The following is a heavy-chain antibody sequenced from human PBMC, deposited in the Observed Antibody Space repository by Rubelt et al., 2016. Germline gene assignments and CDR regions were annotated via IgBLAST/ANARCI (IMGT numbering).Heavy chain of an antibody. Sequence: QVQLQQWGAGLFRPSQTLSLTCGVYGGSFSNYYWTWIRQPPGKGLEWIGDINKSGNTDYNPSLKSRVTISVDTSKNQFSLKLTSMTAADTAVYYCAGPQYSWVSTIDYWGQGTLVTVSS. CDR3: AGPQYSWVSTIDY. J-gene: IGHJ4*02. V-gene: IGHV4-34*01. CDR1: GGSFSNYY. CDR2: INKSGNT. D-gene: IGHD6-13*01.